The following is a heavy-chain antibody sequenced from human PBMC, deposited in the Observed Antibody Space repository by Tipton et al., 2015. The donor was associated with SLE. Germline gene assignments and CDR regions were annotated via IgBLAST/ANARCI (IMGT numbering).Heavy chain of an antibody. V-gene: IGHV1-46*01. Sequence: QSGAEVKKPGASVKVSCKASGYTFTTYYMHWVRQAPGQGLEWMGIINPSGVTTTYAQKFQGRVTMTRDTSTSTVYMDLSSLRSEDTAVYYCSRGGGGGPRGDYFDYWGQGTLVTVSS. CDR3: SRGGGGGPRGDYFDY. J-gene: IGHJ4*02. CDR1: GYTFTTYY. CDR2: INPSGVTT. D-gene: IGHD3-10*01.